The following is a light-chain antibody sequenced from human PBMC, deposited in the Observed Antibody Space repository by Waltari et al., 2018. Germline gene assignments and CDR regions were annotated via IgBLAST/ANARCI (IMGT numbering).Light chain of an antibody. CDR1: NIGTKS. CDR3: QVWDANNEPGL. J-gene: IGLJ1*01. Sequence: SYVLTQPPSVSVAPGETARITRGGNNIGTKSVHWYRQKPGQAPVLVISYDSDRPSGIPERFSGSNSGDTATLTISRVEAGDEADYYCQVWDANNEPGLFGTGTEVTV. CDR2: YDS. V-gene: IGLV3-21*01.